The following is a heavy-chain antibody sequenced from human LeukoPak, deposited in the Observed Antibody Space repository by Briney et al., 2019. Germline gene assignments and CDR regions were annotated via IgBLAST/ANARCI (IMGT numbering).Heavy chain of an antibody. V-gene: IGHV4-59*11. CDR3: ARDAY. CDR1: GVSIGSHY. Sequence: SETLSLTCTVSGVSIGSHYWSWIRQSPGKGLEWIGCVYNSGTTVYNPSLTGRVTISVDASKNQYSLNLRSVTAADAAVYYCARDAYWGQGILVTVSS. CDR2: VYNSGTT. J-gene: IGHJ4*02.